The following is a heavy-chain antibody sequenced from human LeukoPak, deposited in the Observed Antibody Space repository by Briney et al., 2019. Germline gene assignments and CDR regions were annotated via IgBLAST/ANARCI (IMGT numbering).Heavy chain of an antibody. Sequence: SVKVSCKASGGTFSSYGISWVRQAPGQGLEWMGGIIPIFGTPNYAQKFQSRVTITADESTSTAYMELSSLRSEDTAVYYCARGSGTITMVRGVFYGMDVWGQGTTVTVSS. CDR1: GGTFSSYG. CDR3: ARGSGTITMVRGVFYGMDV. V-gene: IGHV1-69*13. CDR2: IIPIFGTP. D-gene: IGHD3-10*01. J-gene: IGHJ6*02.